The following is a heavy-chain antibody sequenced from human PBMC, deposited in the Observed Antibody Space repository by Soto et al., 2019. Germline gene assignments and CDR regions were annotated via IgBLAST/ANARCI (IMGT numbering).Heavy chain of an antibody. J-gene: IGHJ4*02. D-gene: IGHD3-3*01. V-gene: IGHV3-23*01. CDR2: INGGGENT. CDR1: RFSFNTFA. Sequence: GSLLLTCLTSRFSFNTFAMSGVRQAPGKGLEWVSAINGGGENTYYADSVKGRFTISRDNSKNTLYLQMDSLRDEDTAVYYCAKHYYYDFWPGHYYYLDFWGQGTLVTVYS. CDR3: AKHYYYDFWPGHYYYLDF.